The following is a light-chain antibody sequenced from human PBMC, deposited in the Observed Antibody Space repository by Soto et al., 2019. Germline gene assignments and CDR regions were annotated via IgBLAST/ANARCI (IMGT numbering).Light chain of an antibody. CDR1: QSVSSY. Sequence: EIVLTQSPATLSLSPGERATLSCRASQSVSSYLAWYQQKPGQAPRLLIYDSSIRSACFPSRFSGSGSGTDFTLTFSSLEPEDLAVYYCQRRSGLPRTFGEGTKVEIK. CDR2: DSS. V-gene: IGKV3-11*01. J-gene: IGKJ4*02. CDR3: QRRSGLPRT.